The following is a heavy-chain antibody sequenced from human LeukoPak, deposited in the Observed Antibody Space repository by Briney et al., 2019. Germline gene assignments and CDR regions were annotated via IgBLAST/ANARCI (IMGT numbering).Heavy chain of an antibody. J-gene: IGHJ4*02. CDR2: IYYSGST. CDR1: GASISSYY. D-gene: IGHD6-19*01. V-gene: IGHV4-59*01. Sequence: PSETLSLTCTVSGASISSYYWSWIRQPPGKGLEWVGCIYYSGSTNYNPSLKSRVTISVDTSKNQFSLKLSSVTAADTAVYYCARGRGVGSGLAYFDYWGQGTLVTVSS. CDR3: ARGRGVGSGLAYFDY.